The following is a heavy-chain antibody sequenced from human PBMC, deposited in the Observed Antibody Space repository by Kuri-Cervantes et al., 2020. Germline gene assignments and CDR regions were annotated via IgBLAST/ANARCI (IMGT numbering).Heavy chain of an antibody. J-gene: IGHJ3*02. CDR3: AHRKICSSTSCYGVDAFDI. D-gene: IGHD2-2*01. CDR2: IDWDDDK. Sequence: TWIRQPPGKGLEWLARIDWDDDKFYSTSLKTRLAITKDTSKNQVVLTMTNMDPVDTATYYCAHRKICSSTSCYGVDAFDIWGQGTMVTVSS. V-gene: IGHV2-70*12.